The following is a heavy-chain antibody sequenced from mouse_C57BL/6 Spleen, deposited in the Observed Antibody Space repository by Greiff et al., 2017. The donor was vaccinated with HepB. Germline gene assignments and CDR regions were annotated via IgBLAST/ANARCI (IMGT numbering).Heavy chain of an antibody. CDR2: IYPRSGNT. D-gene: IGHD1-1*01. J-gene: IGHJ2*01. CDR1: GYTFTSYG. Sequence: QVQLQQSGAELARPGASVKLSCKASGYTFTSYGISWVKQRTGQGLEWIGEIYPRSGNTYYNEKFKGKATLTADKSSSTAYMELRSLTSEDSAVYFCAREEEFITTVVPSYYFDYWGQGTTLTVSS. V-gene: IGHV1-81*01. CDR3: AREEEFITTVVPSYYFDY.